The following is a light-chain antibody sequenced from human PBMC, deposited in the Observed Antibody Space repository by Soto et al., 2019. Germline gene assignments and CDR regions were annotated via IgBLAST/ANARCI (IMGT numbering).Light chain of an antibody. Sequence: QSVLTQPPSASGTPGQRVTISCSGSISNIGGNTVNWYQQLPGTAPKLLMYPNNQRPSGVPDRFSGSKSGTSASLAISGLQSEDEADYYCAAWDDSLNGVVFGGGTKLTVL. CDR3: AAWDDSLNGVV. J-gene: IGLJ2*01. V-gene: IGLV1-44*01. CDR2: PNN. CDR1: ISNIGGNT.